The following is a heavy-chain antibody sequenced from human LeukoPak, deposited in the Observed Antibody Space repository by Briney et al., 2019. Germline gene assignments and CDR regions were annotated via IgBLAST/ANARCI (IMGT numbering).Heavy chain of an antibody. CDR3: AKDSFTVVRGVGSDDGFAV. Sequence: PGGSLRLSCAASGFTFSSYAMSWVRQAPGKGLEWVSAISGSGGSTYYADSVKGRFIISRDNSKNTVHLQMNSLRAEDTAVYYCAKDSFTVVRGVGSDDGFAVWGQGTMVTVSS. V-gene: IGHV3-23*01. CDR2: ISGSGGST. CDR1: GFTFSSYA. D-gene: IGHD3-10*01. J-gene: IGHJ3*01.